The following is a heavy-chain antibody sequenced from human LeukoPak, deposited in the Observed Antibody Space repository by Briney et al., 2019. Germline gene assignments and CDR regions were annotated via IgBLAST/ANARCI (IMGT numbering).Heavy chain of an antibody. CDR2: ISGSGGST. CDR3: VRGDSHKSDWYNN. CDR1: GFTFSSYA. V-gene: IGHV3-23*01. D-gene: IGHD6-19*01. J-gene: IGHJ4*02. Sequence: GGSLRLPCAASGFTFSSYAMSWVRQAPGKGLEWVSAISGSGGSTYYADSVKGRFTISRDNSKNTLYLQMNSLRAEDTAVYYCVRGDSHKSDWYNNWGQGTLVTVSS.